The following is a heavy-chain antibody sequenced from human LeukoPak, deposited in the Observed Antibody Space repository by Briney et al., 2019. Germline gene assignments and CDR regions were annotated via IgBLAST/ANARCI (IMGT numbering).Heavy chain of an antibody. D-gene: IGHD4-17*01. CDR2: IYYSGST. CDR3: ARGRLNDYGDYVDYYYGMDV. J-gene: IGHJ6*04. V-gene: IGHV4-59*01. CDR1: GGSISSYY. Sequence: SETLSLTCTVSGGSISSYYWSWIRQPPGKGLEWIGYIYYSGSTNYNPSLKSRVTISVDTSKNQFSLKQSSVTAADTAVYYCARGRLNDYGDYVDYYYGMDVWGKGTTVTVSS.